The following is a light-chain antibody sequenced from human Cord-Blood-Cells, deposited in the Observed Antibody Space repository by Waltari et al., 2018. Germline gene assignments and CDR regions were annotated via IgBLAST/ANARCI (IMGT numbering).Light chain of an antibody. CDR1: SSDVGSYSL. Sequence: QSALTQPASVSGSPGQSITISCTGTSSDVGSYSLVSWYQQHPGKAPKLMIYEGSKPPSGVSNRSAGSKSGNTASLTIAGLQAEDAADYYCCSYAGSSTWVFGGGTKLTVL. V-gene: IGLV2-23*01. J-gene: IGLJ3*02. CDR2: EGS. CDR3: CSYAGSSTWV.